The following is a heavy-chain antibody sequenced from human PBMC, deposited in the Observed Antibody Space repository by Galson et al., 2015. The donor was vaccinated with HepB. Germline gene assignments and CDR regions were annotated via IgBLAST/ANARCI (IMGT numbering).Heavy chain of an antibody. CDR2: ISSSSSYT. CDR1: GFTFSDYY. J-gene: IGHJ3*02. V-gene: IGHV3-11*06. Sequence: SLRLSCAASGFTFSDYYMSWIRQAPGKGLEWVSYISSSSSYTNYADSVKGRFTISRDNAKNSLYLQMNSLRAEDTAVYYCARDHTLQFYYDSSGYRTSDAFDIWGQGTMVTVSS. D-gene: IGHD3-22*01. CDR3: ARDHTLQFYYDSSGYRTSDAFDI.